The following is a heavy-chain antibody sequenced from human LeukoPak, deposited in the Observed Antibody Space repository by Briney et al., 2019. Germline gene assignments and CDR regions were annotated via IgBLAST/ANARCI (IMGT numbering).Heavy chain of an antibody. CDR3: AKQDIVATMIEEYYFDY. CDR2: INPNSGGT. D-gene: IGHD5-12*01. Sequence: ASVKVSCKASGYTFTGYYMHWVRQAPGQGLEWMGWINPNSGGTNYAQKFQGRVTMTRDTSISTAYMELSRLRSDDTAVYYCAKQDIVATMIEEYYFDYWGQGTLVTVSS. J-gene: IGHJ4*02. CDR1: GYTFTGYY. V-gene: IGHV1-2*02.